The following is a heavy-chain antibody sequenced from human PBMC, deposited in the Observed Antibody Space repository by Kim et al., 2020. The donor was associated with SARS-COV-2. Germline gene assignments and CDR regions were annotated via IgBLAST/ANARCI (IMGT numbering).Heavy chain of an antibody. V-gene: IGHV3-7*01. J-gene: IGHJ4*02. CDR3: ARDTILAVGYDS. D-gene: IGHD2-8*02. CDR1: GFPFSKYW. Sequence: GGSLRLSCAGSGFPFSKYWLTWVRQAPGKGLEWVASIKYDGDETYYMDSVRGRFVISRDNAENSLFLQLDSLRVEDTAVYYCARDTILAVGYDSWGQGALVTVSS. CDR2: IKYDGDET.